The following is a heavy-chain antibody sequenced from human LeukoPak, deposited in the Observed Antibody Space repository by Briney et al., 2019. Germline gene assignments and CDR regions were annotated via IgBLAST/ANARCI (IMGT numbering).Heavy chain of an antibody. V-gene: IGHV4-38-2*02. D-gene: IGHD2-21*01. CDR3: ARGGIPDY. Sequence: TSETLSLTCTVSNFSISSGYYWGWIRQSPGRGLEWIASIHHSGSTFYNPSLKSRVTISVDTSKNQFSLKLSSVTAADTAVYYCARGGIPDYWGQGILVTDSS. CDR2: IHHSGST. J-gene: IGHJ4*02. CDR1: NFSISSGYY.